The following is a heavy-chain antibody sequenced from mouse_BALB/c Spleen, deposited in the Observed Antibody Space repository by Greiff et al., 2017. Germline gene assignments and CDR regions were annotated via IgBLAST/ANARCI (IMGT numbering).Heavy chain of an antibody. V-gene: IGHV3-2*02. Sequence: EVKLVESGPGLVKPSQSLSLTCTVTGYSITSDYAWNWIRQFPGNKLEWMGYISYSGSTSYNPSLKSRISITRDTSKNQFFLQLNSVTTEDTATYYCARSGDYYYGSSYHYYAMDYWGQGTSVTVSS. D-gene: IGHD1-1*01. CDR2: ISYSGST. CDR3: ARSGDYYYGSSYHYYAMDY. CDR1: GYSITSDYA. J-gene: IGHJ4*01.